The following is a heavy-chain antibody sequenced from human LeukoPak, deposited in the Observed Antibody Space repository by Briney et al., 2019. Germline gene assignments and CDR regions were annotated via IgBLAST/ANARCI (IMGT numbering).Heavy chain of an antibody. Sequence: GGSLRLSCAASGFTVSSNYMSWVRQAPGKGLEWVSVIYSGGSTYYADSVKGRFTISRDNSKNTLYLQMNSLRAEDTAVYYCASTNYYGSGSYYYGMDVWGKGTTVTVSS. J-gene: IGHJ6*04. V-gene: IGHV3-53*01. D-gene: IGHD3-10*01. CDR2: IYSGGST. CDR3: ASTNYYGSGSYYYGMDV. CDR1: GFTVSSNY.